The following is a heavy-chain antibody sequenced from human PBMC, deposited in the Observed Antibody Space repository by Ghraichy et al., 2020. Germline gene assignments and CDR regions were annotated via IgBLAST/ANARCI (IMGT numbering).Heavy chain of an antibody. Sequence: SVKVSCKASGGTFSSYAINWVRQAPGQGLEWMGGIIPIFGTASYAQNFQDRVTITADDSTSTAYMGLSSLRSEDTAVYYCARNYFDSSGYYDLASGAFDIWGQGTMVTVSS. D-gene: IGHD3-22*01. CDR3: ARNYFDSSGYYDLASGAFDI. V-gene: IGHV1-69*13. CDR1: GGTFSSYA. J-gene: IGHJ3*02. CDR2: IIPIFGTA.